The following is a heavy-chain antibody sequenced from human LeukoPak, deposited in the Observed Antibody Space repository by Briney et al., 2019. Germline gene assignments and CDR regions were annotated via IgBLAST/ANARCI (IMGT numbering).Heavy chain of an antibody. D-gene: IGHD1-1*01. CDR1: GGSFSGYY. Sequence: PSETLSLTCAVYGGSFSGYYWSWIRQPPGKGLEWIGEINHSGSTNYNPSLKSRVTLSVDTSKNQFSLKLSSVTAADTAVYYCARMYWNDDYWGQGTLVTVSS. V-gene: IGHV4-34*01. CDR2: INHSGST. CDR3: ARMYWNDDY. J-gene: IGHJ4*02.